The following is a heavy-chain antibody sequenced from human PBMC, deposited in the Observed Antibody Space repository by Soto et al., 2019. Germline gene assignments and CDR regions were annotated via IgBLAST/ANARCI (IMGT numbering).Heavy chain of an antibody. Sequence: EVQLLESGGGLVQPGGSLRLSCAVSGLMMSNNAMTWVRQAPGKGLEWVSLMTSNGGSTYYADSVEGRVTISRDTSKNTLYLQINSLRVEDTAIYYCATTIIHYYSVSWGQGTLVTVSS. CDR3: ATTIIHYYSVS. CDR1: GLMMSNNA. V-gene: IGHV3-23*01. D-gene: IGHD3-9*01. J-gene: IGHJ4*02. CDR2: MTSNGGST.